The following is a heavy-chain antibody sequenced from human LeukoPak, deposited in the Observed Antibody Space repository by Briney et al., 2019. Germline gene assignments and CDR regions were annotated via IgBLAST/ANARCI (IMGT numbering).Heavy chain of an antibody. CDR2: ISYDGSNK. CDR1: RFTFSSYW. J-gene: IGHJ5*02. V-gene: IGHV3-30-3*01. D-gene: IGHD5-12*01. Sequence: PGGSLRLSCAASRFTFSSYWMTWVRQAPGKGLEWVAVISYDGSNKYYADSVKGRSTISRDNSKNTLYLQMNSLRAEDTAVYYRARDLKSGYGVYWFDPWGQGTLVTVSS. CDR3: ARDLKSGYGVYWFDP.